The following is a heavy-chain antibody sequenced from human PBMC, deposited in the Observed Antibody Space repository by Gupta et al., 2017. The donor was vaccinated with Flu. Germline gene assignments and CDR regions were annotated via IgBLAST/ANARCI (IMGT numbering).Heavy chain of an antibody. V-gene: IGHV4-59*01. CDR2: IHYTGSS. Sequence: SWLRQPPGKRLEWITYIHYTGSSNYNPSLRSRITVSVDTSKNQFSLKLSSVTAADTAVYYCARFGHCGEGNCAGFDYWGQGALVTVSS. CDR3: ARFGHCGEGNCAGFDY. D-gene: IGHD2-21*01. J-gene: IGHJ4*02.